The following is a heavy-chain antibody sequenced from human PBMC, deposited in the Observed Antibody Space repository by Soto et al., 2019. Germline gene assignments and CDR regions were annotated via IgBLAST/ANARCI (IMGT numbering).Heavy chain of an antibody. CDR1: GGSVSSGSYY. Sequence: QVQLQESGPGLVKPSETLSLTCTVSGGSVSSGSYYWSWIRQPPGKGLEWIGYIYYSGSTNYNPSLRSRGTISVDTSKNQFSLKLSSVTAADTAVYYCARLGKNLHCADYWGQGTLVTVSS. V-gene: IGHV4-61*01. J-gene: IGHJ4*02. D-gene: IGHD3-16*01. CDR2: IYYSGST. CDR3: ARLGKNLHCADY.